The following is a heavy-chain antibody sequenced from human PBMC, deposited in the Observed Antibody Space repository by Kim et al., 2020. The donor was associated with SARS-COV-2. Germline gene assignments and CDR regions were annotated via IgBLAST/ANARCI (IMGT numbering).Heavy chain of an antibody. Sequence: GGSLRLSCAASGFTFSSYGMHWVRQAPGKGLEWVAVIWYDGSNKYYADSVKGRFTISRDNSKNTLYLQMNSLRAEDTAVYYCARERFLEWVLSHNYYYGMDVWGQGTTVTVSS. V-gene: IGHV3-33*01. CDR3: ARERFLEWVLSHNYYYGMDV. CDR1: GFTFSSYG. D-gene: IGHD3-3*01. J-gene: IGHJ6*02. CDR2: IWYDGSNK.